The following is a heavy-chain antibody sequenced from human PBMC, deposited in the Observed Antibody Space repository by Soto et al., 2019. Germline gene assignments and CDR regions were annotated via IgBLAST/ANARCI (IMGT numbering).Heavy chain of an antibody. J-gene: IGHJ4*02. CDR2: TSYDGGKN. Sequence: QVQLVESGGGVVQPGRSLRLSCAASGFTFQNYSMHWVRQAPGKGLEWVAVTSYDGGKNFYADSVKGRFTISRDNSKNTLYLQMNSLRAGDTAIYYCARVESSGAAKYFIDYGGQGTLVTVSS. D-gene: IGHD3-10*01. CDR3: ARVESSGAAKYFIDY. V-gene: IGHV3-30*03. CDR1: GFTFQNYS.